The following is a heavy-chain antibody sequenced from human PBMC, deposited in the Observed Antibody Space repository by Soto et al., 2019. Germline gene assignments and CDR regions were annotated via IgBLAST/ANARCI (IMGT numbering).Heavy chain of an antibody. CDR2: ISASGGST. V-gene: IGHV3-23*01. D-gene: IGHD1-26*01. J-gene: IGHJ5*01. Sequence: EVQLLESGGGLVQPGGSLRLSCASSGFTFSSYAMSWVRQAPGKGLEWVSAISASGGSTYYADSVKGRFTISRDNSKNTLYLQMNSLRVEDTAIYYCTKDSRSGTDSWGQGTLVTVSS. CDR1: GFTFSSYA. CDR3: TKDSRSGTDS.